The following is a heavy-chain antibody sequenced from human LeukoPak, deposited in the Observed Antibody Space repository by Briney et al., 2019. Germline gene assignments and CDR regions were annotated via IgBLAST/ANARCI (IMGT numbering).Heavy chain of an antibody. Sequence: ASVKVSCKASGYTFTSYGISWVRQAPGQGLEWMGWISAYNGNTNYAQKLQGRVTMTTDTSTSTAYMELRSLRSDDTAVYYCATLTYYYDSSGFTGEGAFDIWGQGTMVTVSS. D-gene: IGHD3-22*01. CDR3: ATLTYYYDSSGFTGEGAFDI. CDR2: ISAYNGNT. J-gene: IGHJ3*02. CDR1: GYTFTSYG. V-gene: IGHV1-18*01.